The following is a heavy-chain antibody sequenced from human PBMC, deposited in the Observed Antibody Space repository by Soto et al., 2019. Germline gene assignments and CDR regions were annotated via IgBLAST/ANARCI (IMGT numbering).Heavy chain of an antibody. D-gene: IGHD2-15*01. CDR2: HGSGTGPG. CDR1: GGTFSTNP. Sequence: QVQLVQSGAEVKKPGSSVKVSCKASGGTFSTNPISLGRQAPGQGLEWMGGHGSGTGPGNHAQKFQGRLTITVDKSTSTVYMELSSLSSEDTAVYYCARRDSGGFYRYFDSWGQGTLVTVSS. CDR3: ARRDSGGFYRYFDS. V-gene: IGHV1-69*06. J-gene: IGHJ4*02.